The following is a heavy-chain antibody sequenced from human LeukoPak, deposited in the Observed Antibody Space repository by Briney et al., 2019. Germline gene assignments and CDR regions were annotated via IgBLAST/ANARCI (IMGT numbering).Heavy chain of an antibody. J-gene: IGHJ3*02. CDR3: ARIMYRVPYITGTTRGGAFDI. Sequence: PSETLSLTCAVYGGSFSGYYWSWIRQPPGKGLEWIGEINHSGSTNYNPSLKSRVTISVDTSKNQFSLKLSSVTAADTAVYYCARIMYRVPYITGTTRGGAFDIWGQGTMVTVSS. CDR1: GGSFSGYY. D-gene: IGHD1-20*01. CDR2: INHSGST. V-gene: IGHV4-34*01.